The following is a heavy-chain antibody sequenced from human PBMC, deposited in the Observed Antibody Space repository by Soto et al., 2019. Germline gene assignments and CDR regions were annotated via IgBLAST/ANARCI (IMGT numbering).Heavy chain of an antibody. CDR2: IIPIFGTA. J-gene: IGHJ5*02. D-gene: IGHD3-3*01. Sequence: QVQRVQSGAEVKKPGSSVKVSCKASGGTFSSYAISWVRQAPGQGLEWMGGIIPIFGTANYEQKFQGRVTISADEPASTAYMELSSLRSEDTAVYYCARALTIFGVVTSNNWFDPWGQGTLVTVSS. V-gene: IGHV1-69*01. CDR3: ARALTIFGVVTSNNWFDP. CDR1: GGTFSSYA.